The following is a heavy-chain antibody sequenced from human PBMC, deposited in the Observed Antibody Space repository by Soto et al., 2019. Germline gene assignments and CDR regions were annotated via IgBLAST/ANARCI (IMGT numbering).Heavy chain of an antibody. CDR2: TNSDGSDT. CDR3: ARDRGWSLFDY. Sequence: PGGSLRLSCAASGFTFSTYWRYWVRQAPGKGLVWVSRTNSDGSDTSYADSVKGRFTISRDNAKNTLYLQMNSLRAEDTAVYYCARDRGWSLFDYWGQGTLVTVSS. D-gene: IGHD6-19*01. J-gene: IGHJ4*02. CDR1: GFTFSTYW. V-gene: IGHV3-74*01.